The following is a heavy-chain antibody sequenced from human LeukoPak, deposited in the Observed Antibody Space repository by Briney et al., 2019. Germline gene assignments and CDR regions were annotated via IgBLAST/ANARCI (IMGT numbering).Heavy chain of an antibody. D-gene: IGHD4-23*01. CDR1: GDSISSSSYF. Sequence: SETLSLTCTVSGDSISSSSYFWSWIRQPPGKGLEWIGYISYSGSTKYNPSLKGRVAISADTSKNQFSLHLNSVTAADTAVYYCARNPQGRYGGQSWAEYFQDWGQGTLVTVSA. CDR2: ISYSGST. CDR3: ARNPQGRYGGQSWAEYFQD. J-gene: IGHJ1*01. V-gene: IGHV4-61*01.